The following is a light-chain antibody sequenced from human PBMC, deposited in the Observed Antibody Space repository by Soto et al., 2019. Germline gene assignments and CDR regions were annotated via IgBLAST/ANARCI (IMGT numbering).Light chain of an antibody. CDR1: QSVSSN. CDR3: LQYDDWHRT. Sequence: IVMAQSPATLSVSRGEIATLSFGASQSVSSNLAWYQQKPGQAPRLLIYGASTRATGIPARFSGSGSGTEFTLTVSSLQSEDFAVYYCLQYDDWHRTFGQGTKVDIK. CDR2: GAS. V-gene: IGKV3-15*01. J-gene: IGKJ1*01.